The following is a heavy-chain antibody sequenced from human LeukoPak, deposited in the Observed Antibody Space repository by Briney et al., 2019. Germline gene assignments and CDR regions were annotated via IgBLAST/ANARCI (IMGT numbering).Heavy chain of an antibody. V-gene: IGHV4-59*01. D-gene: IGHD5-18*01. CDR2: IYYSGST. Sequence: SETPSLTCTVSGGSISSYYWSWIRQPPGKGLEWIGYIYYSGSTNYNPSPKSRVTISVDTSKNQFSLKLSSVTAADTAVYYCARWDFGYSYGYDYWGQGTLVTVSS. J-gene: IGHJ4*02. CDR1: GGSISSYY. CDR3: ARWDFGYSYGYDY.